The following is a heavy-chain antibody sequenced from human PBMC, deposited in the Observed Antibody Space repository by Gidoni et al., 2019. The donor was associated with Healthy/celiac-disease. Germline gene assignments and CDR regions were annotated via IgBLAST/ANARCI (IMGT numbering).Heavy chain of an antibody. CDR2: ISSNGGST. CDR1: GFTFSSYA. V-gene: IGHV3-64D*08. CDR3: VKDLATGVFDY. Sequence: EVQLVASGGGLVQPGWSLRLSCSASGFTFSSYAMHWVRQAPGKGLEYVSAISSNGGSTYYADSVKGRFTISRDNSKNTLYLQMSSLRAEDTAVYYCVKDLATGVFDYWGQGTLVTVSS. D-gene: IGHD1-26*01. J-gene: IGHJ4*02.